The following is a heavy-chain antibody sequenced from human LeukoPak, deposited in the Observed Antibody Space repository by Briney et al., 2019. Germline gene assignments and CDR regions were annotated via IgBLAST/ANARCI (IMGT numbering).Heavy chain of an antibody. J-gene: IGHJ4*02. Sequence: SETLSLTCAVYGGSFSGYYWSWIRQPPGKGLERIGEINHSGSTNYNPSLKSRVTISVDTSKNQFSLKLSSVTAADTAVYYCARERVGAIDYWGQGTLVTVSS. CDR1: GGSFSGYY. V-gene: IGHV4-34*01. CDR3: ARERVGAIDY. CDR2: INHSGST. D-gene: IGHD1-26*01.